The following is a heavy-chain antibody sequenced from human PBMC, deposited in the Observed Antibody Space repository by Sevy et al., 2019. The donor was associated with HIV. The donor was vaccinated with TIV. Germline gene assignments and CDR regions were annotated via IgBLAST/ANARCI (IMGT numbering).Heavy chain of an antibody. Sequence: GGSLRLSCAASGFTFSDYGMHWVRQAPGKGLEWVTFIRVDGTAKNYADSVKGRFTVSRDDSRNTVYLQMNSLRSEDTAMYYCAQDERLWDSVSDSIEYWGQGTLVTVSS. CDR2: IRVDGTAK. CDR1: GFTFSDYG. V-gene: IGHV3-30*02. CDR3: AQDERLWDSVSDSIEY. J-gene: IGHJ4*02. D-gene: IGHD1-26*01.